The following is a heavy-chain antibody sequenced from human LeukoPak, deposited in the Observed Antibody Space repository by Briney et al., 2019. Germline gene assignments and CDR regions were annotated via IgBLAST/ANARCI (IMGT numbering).Heavy chain of an antibody. CDR3: ARDQGIAAAGTWPSNFDY. CDR2: ISSSSSYI. Sequence: GGSLRLSCAASGFTFSSYSMNWVRQAPGKGLEWVSSISSSSSYIYYADSVKGRFTISRDNAKNSLYLQMNSLRAEDTAVYYCARDQGIAAAGTWPSNFDYWGQGTLVTVSS. D-gene: IGHD6-13*01. V-gene: IGHV3-21*01. J-gene: IGHJ4*02. CDR1: GFTFSSYS.